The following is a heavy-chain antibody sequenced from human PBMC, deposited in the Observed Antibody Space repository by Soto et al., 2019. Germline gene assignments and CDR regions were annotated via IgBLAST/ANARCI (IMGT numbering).Heavy chain of an antibody. V-gene: IGHV1-2*02. Sequence: ASVKVSCKASGFSFTGYYIHWLRQAPGQGLEWMGWINAHSGGTEYAQKFQGRVTLTRDTSIATAYLTLTSLTSDDTALYYCAKEFTRQLAYWLHPWGQGTQVTVSS. CDR2: INAHSGGT. CDR1: GFSFTGYY. J-gene: IGHJ5*02. CDR3: AKEFTRQLAYWLHP. D-gene: IGHD6-6*01.